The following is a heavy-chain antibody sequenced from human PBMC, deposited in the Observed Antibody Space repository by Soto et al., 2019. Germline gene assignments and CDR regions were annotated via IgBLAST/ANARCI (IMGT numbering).Heavy chain of an antibody. V-gene: IGHV4-39*07. CDR3: ASAPYRGSWFGELYYYYYGMDV. Sequence: SETLSLTCTVSGGSISSSSYYWGWIRQPPGKGLEWIGSIYYSGSTYYNPSLKSRVTISVDTSKNQFSLKLSSVTAADTAVYYCASAPYRGSWFGELYYYYYGMDVWGQGTTVTVSS. D-gene: IGHD3-10*01. CDR2: IYYSGST. J-gene: IGHJ6*02. CDR1: GGSISSSSYY.